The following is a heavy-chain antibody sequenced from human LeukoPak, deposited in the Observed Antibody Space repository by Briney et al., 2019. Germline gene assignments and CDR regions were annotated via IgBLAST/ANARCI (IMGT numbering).Heavy chain of an antibody. CDR3: ARHDSFIPY. CDR2: ISDSGGST. J-gene: IGHJ4*02. Sequence: SGGSLRLSCVASGFTFSDYAMSWVRQAPGKGLEWVSGISDSGGSTYYADSVKGRCTISRDNSKNTVSLQMSNLRAEDTAVYFCARHDSFIPYWGQGTLVTVTS. V-gene: IGHV3-23*01. CDR1: GFTFSDYA. D-gene: IGHD3-16*02.